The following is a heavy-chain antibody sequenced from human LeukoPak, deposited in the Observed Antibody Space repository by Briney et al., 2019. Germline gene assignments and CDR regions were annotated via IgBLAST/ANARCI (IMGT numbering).Heavy chain of an antibody. CDR1: GGSFSGYY. CDR3: ARVGGYCSGGSCYYYGMDV. J-gene: IGHJ6*02. D-gene: IGHD2-15*01. V-gene: IGHV4-34*01. CDR2: INHSGST. Sequence: KASETLSLTCAVYGGSFSGYYWSWIRQPPGKGLEWIGGINHSGSTNYNPSLRSRVTISVDTSKNQFSLKLSSVTAADTAVYYCARVGGYCSGGSCYYYGMDVWGQGTTVTVSS.